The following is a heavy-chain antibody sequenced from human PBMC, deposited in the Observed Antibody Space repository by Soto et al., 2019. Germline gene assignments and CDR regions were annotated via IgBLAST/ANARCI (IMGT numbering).Heavy chain of an antibody. CDR3: ARDFERSAIGP. V-gene: IGHV4-30-4*01. D-gene: IGHD3-9*01. J-gene: IGHJ5*02. CDR2: IYHSGST. Sequence: SETLSLTCTVSGDSISNDNYYWSWIRQPPGKGLEWIGHIYHSGSTYQNPSLKSRLTISITPSKKQFSLNLISVTAADTAVYFCARDFERSAIGPWGQGTSVTVSS. CDR1: GDSISNDNYY.